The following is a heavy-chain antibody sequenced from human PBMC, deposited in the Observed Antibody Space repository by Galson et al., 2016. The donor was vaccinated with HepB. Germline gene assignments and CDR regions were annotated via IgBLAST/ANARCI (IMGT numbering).Heavy chain of an antibody. CDR3: AKEGEWDLLNSFDS. CDR2: IFHSGST. J-gene: IGHJ4*02. CDR1: GGSISSSDW. V-gene: IGHV4-4*02. D-gene: IGHD1-26*01. Sequence: SETLSLTCAVSGGSISSSDWWSWVRQPPGKGLEWIGEIFHSGSTNYIPSLKSRVTISVDKSKNQFSLKLSSVTAADTAVYYCAKEGEWDLLNSFDSWGQGTLVTVSS.